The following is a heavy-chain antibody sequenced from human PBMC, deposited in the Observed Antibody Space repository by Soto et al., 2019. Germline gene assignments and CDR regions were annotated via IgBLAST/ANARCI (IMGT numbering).Heavy chain of an antibody. CDR1: GYTLTELS. D-gene: IGHD3-3*01. Sequence: GASVKVSCKVSGYTLTELSMHWVRQAPGKGLEWMGGFDPEDGETIYAQKFQGRVTITRDKSSSRAYMGLSSLRSEDTAVYYCASDQGITTFGVYCMYYYGMGVWGQGPTGTVSS. CDR2: FDPEDGET. J-gene: IGHJ6*02. CDR3: ASDQGITTFGVYCMYYYGMGV. V-gene: IGHV1-24*01.